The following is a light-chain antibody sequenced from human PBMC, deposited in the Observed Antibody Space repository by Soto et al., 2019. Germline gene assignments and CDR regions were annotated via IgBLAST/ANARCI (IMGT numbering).Light chain of an antibody. Sequence: VLTQSPGTLSLSPGERVTLSCRASQSVSSNNLAWYYQKPGQTPRLLIYGASSRATGIPDRFSGSGSGTDFTLTISRLEPEDFAVYYCQQYDNSITFGQGTRLEIE. V-gene: IGKV3-20*01. CDR3: QQYDNSIT. CDR2: GAS. J-gene: IGKJ5*01. CDR1: QSVSSNN.